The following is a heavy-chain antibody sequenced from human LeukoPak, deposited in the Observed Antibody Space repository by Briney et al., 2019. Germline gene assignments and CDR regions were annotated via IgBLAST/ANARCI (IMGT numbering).Heavy chain of an antibody. Sequence: PGGSLRLSCAVSGFTFSSYWMSWVRQVPGKGLVWVSHINTFGTTATYADSVKGRFTISRDNANNTLYLQMNSLRAEDTAVYYCAKFPWFGELFHFDYWGQGTLVTVSS. CDR2: INTFGTTA. D-gene: IGHD3-10*01. CDR3: AKFPWFGELFHFDY. V-gene: IGHV3-74*01. J-gene: IGHJ4*02. CDR1: GFTFSSYW.